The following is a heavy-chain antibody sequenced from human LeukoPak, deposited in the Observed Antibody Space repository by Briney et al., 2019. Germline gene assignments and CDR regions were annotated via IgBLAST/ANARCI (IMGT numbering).Heavy chain of an antibody. J-gene: IGHJ4*02. D-gene: IGHD3-16*01. Sequence: QSGGSLRLSCAASGFTFSTYSMNWVRQAPGKGLEWVSYISSSSSTIYYADSVKGRFTISRDNAKNSLYLQMNSLRAEDTAVYYCAREGITVSHDLDYWGQGTLVTVSS. CDR1: GFTFSTYS. CDR2: ISSSSSTI. V-gene: IGHV3-48*01. CDR3: AREGITVSHDLDY.